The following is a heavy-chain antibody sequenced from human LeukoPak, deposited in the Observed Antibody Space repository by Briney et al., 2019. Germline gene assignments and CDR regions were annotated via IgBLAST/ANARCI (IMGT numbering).Heavy chain of an antibody. D-gene: IGHD2-15*01. V-gene: IGHV3-21*01. CDR2: ISSSSSYI. CDR3: ARDLGSSSALDY. CDR1: GFTFSSYS. J-gene: IGHJ4*02. Sequence: NPGGSLRLSCAASGFTFSSYSMNWVRQAPGKGLEWVSSISSSSSYIYYADSVKGRFTISRDNAKNSLYLQMNSLRAEDTAVYYCARDLGSSSALDYWGQGTLVTVSS.